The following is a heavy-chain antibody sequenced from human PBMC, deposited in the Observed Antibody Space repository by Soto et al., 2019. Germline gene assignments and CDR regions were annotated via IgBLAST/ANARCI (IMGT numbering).Heavy chain of an antibody. CDR3: ARERAVVPADNANIRRTHGMDG. CDR2: ISAYNGNT. J-gene: IGHJ6*01. D-gene: IGHD2-2*01. V-gene: IGHV1-18*01. Sequence: ASVKVSCKASGYTFTSYGISWVRQAPGQGLEWMGWISAYNGNTNYAQKLQGRVTMTTDTSTSTAYMELRSLRSDDTAVYYCARERAVVPADNANIRRTHGMDGWGQGTTVTVSS. CDR1: GYTFTSYG.